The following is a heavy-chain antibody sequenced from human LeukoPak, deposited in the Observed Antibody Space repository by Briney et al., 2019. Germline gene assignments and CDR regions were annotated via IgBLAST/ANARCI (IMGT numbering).Heavy chain of an antibody. CDR2: INPNSGGT. CDR1: GYTFTGYY. V-gene: IGHV1-2*06. Sequence: ASVKVSCXASGYTFTGYYMHWVRQAPGQGLEWMGRINPNSGGTNYAQKFQGRVTMTRDTSISTAYMELSRLRSDDTAVYYCARESYGLSLNYWGQRTLVTVSS. D-gene: IGHD5-18*01. J-gene: IGHJ4*02. CDR3: ARESYGLSLNY.